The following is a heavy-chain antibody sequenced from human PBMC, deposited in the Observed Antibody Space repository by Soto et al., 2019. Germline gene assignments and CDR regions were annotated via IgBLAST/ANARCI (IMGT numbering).Heavy chain of an antibody. CDR1: GDSIKNSHW. V-gene: IGHV4-4*02. CDR3: AREVNSSPARGPNWFDP. D-gene: IGHD6-13*01. J-gene: IGHJ5*02. Sequence: VQLQESGPGLVQPSGTLSLTFAVSGDSIKNSHWWSWVRQTPGKGLEWIGETYHNGTTNYNPSLKTRVTISIDKSKNQFSLKMNSVTAADTAVYYCAREVNSSPARGPNWFDPWGQGTLVTVSS. CDR2: TYHNGTT.